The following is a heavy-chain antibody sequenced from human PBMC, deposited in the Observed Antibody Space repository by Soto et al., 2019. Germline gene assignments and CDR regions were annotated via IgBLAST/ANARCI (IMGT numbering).Heavy chain of an antibody. CDR3: ARAPRTGYLIDX. Sequence: WGSLRLSFGASGFTFSSYGMHWVRQAPGKGLQWVVLICDDGNGKEYEDSVKGRFTISRDNSKNKLSLQMNSVRTEDTAVYYCARAPRTGYLIDXWGQGTLFTVSX. CDR2: ICDDGNGK. D-gene: IGHD2-8*02. J-gene: IGHJ4*02. V-gene: IGHV3-33*01. CDR1: GFTFSSYG.